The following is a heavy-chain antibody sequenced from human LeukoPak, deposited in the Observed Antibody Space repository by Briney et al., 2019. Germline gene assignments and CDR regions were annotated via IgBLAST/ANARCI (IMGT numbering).Heavy chain of an antibody. V-gene: IGHV4-59*01. Sequence: SETLSLTCNVSGGSISSYYWSWIRQPPGKGLEWIGYIYYSGSTNYNPSLKSRVTISVDTSKNQFSLKLSSVTAADTAVYYCARVRVVVPSPYYFDYWGQGTLVTVSS. CDR3: ARVRVVVPSPYYFDY. D-gene: IGHD3-22*01. J-gene: IGHJ4*02. CDR1: GGSISSYY. CDR2: IYYSGST.